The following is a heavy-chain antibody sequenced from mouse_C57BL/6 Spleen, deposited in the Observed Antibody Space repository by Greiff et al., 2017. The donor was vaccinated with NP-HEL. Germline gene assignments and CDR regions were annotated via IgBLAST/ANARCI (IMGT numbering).Heavy chain of an antibody. CDR2: INPSNGGT. CDR1: GYTFTSYW. Sequence: VQLQQPGTELVKPGASVKLSCKASGYTFTSYWMHWVKQRPGQGLEWIGNINPSNGGTNYNEKFKSKATLTVDKSSSTAYMQLSSLTSEDSAVYYCAREGLTTVVADWYFDVWGTGTTVTVSS. CDR3: AREGLTTVVADWYFDV. J-gene: IGHJ1*03. V-gene: IGHV1-53*01. D-gene: IGHD1-1*01.